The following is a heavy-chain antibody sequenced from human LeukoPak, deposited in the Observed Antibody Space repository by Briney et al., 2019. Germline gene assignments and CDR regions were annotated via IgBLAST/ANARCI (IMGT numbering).Heavy chain of an antibody. CDR2: IIPIFGTA. CDR3: AREGSIAAAGTFDY. CDR1: GGTFSSYA. V-gene: IGHV1-69*13. J-gene: IGHJ4*02. Sequence: GASVKVSCKASGGTFSSYAISWVRQAPGQGLEWMGGIIPIFGTANYAQKFQGRVTITADESTSTAYMELSGLRSEDTAVYYCAREGSIAAAGTFDYWGQGTLVTVSS. D-gene: IGHD6-13*01.